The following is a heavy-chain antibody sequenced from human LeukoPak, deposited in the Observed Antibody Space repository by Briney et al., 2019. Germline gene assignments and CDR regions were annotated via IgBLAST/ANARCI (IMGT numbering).Heavy chain of an antibody. D-gene: IGHD6-19*01. Sequence: ASVKVSCKASGGTFSSYAISWVRQAPGQGLEWMGWMNPNSGNTGNAQKFQGRVTMTRNTSISTAYMELSSLRSEDTAVYYCARGEEYSSDDYFDYWGQGTLVTVSS. J-gene: IGHJ4*02. CDR2: MNPNSGNT. CDR1: GGTFSSYA. CDR3: ARGEEYSSDDYFDY. V-gene: IGHV1-8*02.